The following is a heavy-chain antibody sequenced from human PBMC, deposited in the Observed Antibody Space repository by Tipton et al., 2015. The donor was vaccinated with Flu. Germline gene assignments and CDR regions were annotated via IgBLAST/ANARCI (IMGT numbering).Heavy chain of an antibody. CDR3: AREKDSSGSEFFQQ. CDR1: GGSISGYY. V-gene: IGHV4-59*12. CDR2: IYYSGST. D-gene: IGHD6-19*01. J-gene: IGHJ1*01. Sequence: TLSLTCTVSGGSISGYYWTWIRQPPGKGLEWIGYIYYSGSTNYNPSLKSRVTISVDTSKNQFSLKLSSVTAADTAVYYCAREKDSSGSEFFQQWGQGTLVTVSS.